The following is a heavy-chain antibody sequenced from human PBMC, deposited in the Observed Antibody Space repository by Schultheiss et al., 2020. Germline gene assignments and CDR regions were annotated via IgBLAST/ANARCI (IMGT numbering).Heavy chain of an antibody. Sequence: GESLKISCAASGFIFSSYGMHWVRQAPGKGLEWVSYITSSGSTKYYADSVKGRFTISRDNAKKSLYLQMDSLRAEDTAVYYCARSGVGATLEYWGQGTLVTVSS. D-gene: IGHD1-26*01. CDR1: GFIFSSYG. V-gene: IGHV3-48*04. CDR3: ARSGVGATLEY. CDR2: ITSSGSTK. J-gene: IGHJ4*02.